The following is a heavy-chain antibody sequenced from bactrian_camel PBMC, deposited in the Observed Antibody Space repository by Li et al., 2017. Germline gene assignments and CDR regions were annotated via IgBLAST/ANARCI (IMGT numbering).Heavy chain of an antibody. J-gene: IGHJ4*01. Sequence: QVQLVESGGGSVQAGMSLRLSCASANSGYTSSTYSMAWFRQAPGKEREGVAAVTRDGSTTYADSVKGRFTVSKDNTKNTLYLQTNNLKPEDTAMYYCGTNKYCRGSACCNSDFSHWGQGTQVTVS. CDR2: VTRDGST. D-gene: IGHD2*01. CDR3: GTNKYCRGSACCNSDFSH. CDR1: GYTSSTYS. V-gene: IGHV3S53*01.